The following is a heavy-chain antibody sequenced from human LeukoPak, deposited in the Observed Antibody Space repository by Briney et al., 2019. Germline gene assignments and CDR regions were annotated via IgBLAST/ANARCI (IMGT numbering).Heavy chain of an antibody. J-gene: IGHJ4*02. CDR2: ISWSSGII. CDR1: GFIFDDHG. Sequence: GGSLRLSCAASGFIFDDHGMHWVRQAPGKGLEWVSGISWSSGIIGYADSVKGRFTISRDNSKNSLYLQMNSLKTEDTALYYCAKDLYSGVYFAAEYWGQGTLVTVSS. V-gene: IGHV3-9*01. CDR3: AKDLYSGVYFAAEY. D-gene: IGHD1-26*01.